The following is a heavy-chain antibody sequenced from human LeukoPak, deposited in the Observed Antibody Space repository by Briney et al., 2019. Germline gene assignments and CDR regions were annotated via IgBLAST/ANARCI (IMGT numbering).Heavy chain of an antibody. CDR3: AMTY. J-gene: IGHJ4*02. V-gene: IGHV3-21*01. Sequence: GGSLRLSCAASGFTFSTYSMNWVRQAPGKGLEWVSSISSNNRYIYYADSVKRRFTISRDKSKNTLYLQMNSLRAEDTAVYYCAMTYWGQGTLVTVSS. CDR1: GFTFSTYS. CDR2: ISSNNRYI.